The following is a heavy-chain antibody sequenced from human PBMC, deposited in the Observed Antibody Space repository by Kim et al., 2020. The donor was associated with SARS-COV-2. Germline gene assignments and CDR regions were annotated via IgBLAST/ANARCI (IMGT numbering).Heavy chain of an antibody. J-gene: IGHJ4*02. D-gene: IGHD6-25*01. V-gene: IGHV1-3*01. Sequence: NTKYSQKFQGRVTITRDTPASTTYMDLISLRSEDSALYYCARGSSGYRGYWGQGTLVTVSS. CDR2: NT. CDR3: ARGSSGYRGY.